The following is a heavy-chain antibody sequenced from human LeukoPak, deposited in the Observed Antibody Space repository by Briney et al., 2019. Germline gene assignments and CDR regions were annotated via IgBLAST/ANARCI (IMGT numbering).Heavy chain of an antibody. Sequence: SETLSLTCAVYGGRFHGYYWSWIRQPPGKGLEWIGEINHSGSTNYNPSLKSRLTISVDTSKNQFSLKLTAVNAGATAVYYCARASGWFCHDYWGQGTLVTVSS. CDR1: GGRFHGYY. D-gene: IGHD6-19*01. J-gene: IGHJ4*02. V-gene: IGHV4-34*01. CDR2: INHSGST. CDR3: ARASGWFCHDY.